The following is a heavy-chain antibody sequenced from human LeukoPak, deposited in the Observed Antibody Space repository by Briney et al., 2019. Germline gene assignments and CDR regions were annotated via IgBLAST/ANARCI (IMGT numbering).Heavy chain of an antibody. CDR2: INHSGSP. V-gene: IGHV4-34*01. D-gene: IGHD6-19*01. CDR1: GFTFSDYY. CDR3: ARGQWLDND. J-gene: IGHJ4*02. Sequence: PGGSLRLSCAASGFTFSDYYMSWIRQPPGKGLEWIGEINHSGSPNYNPSLKSRVTISVDTSKNQFSLNLNSVTAADTAVYYCARGQWLDNDWGQGTLVTVSS.